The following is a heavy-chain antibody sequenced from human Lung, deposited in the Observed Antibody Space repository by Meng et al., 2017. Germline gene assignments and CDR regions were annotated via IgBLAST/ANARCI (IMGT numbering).Heavy chain of an antibody. CDR2: MSFDGAQI. J-gene: IGHJ2*01. Sequence: VEAVEAGGGVVQPGGSLRLSCAASGFTFNTYAMHWVRQAPGKGLEWVSLMSFDGAQIYYSDSVRGRFTISRDNSKNTLYLQMNSLRAEDTAVYYCARDKPPNDVWGRGTLVTVSS. CDR1: GFTFNTYA. V-gene: IGHV3-30*01. CDR3: ARDKPPNDV.